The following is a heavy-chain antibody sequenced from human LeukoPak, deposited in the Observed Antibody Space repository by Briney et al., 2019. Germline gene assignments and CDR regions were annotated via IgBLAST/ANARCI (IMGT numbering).Heavy chain of an antibody. V-gene: IGHV4-59*01. Sequence: SETLSLTCTVSGGSISSYYWSWIPQPPGKGLEWIGYIYYSGSTNYNPSLKSRVTISVDTSKNQFSLKLSSVTAADTAVYYCARVPGSSWPYWGQRTLVTVSS. J-gene: IGHJ4*02. CDR2: IYYSGST. CDR1: GGSISSYY. CDR3: ARVPGSSWPY. D-gene: IGHD6-13*01.